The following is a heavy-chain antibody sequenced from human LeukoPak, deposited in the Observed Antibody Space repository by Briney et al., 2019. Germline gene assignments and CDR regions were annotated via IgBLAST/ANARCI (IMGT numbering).Heavy chain of an antibody. D-gene: IGHD5-18*01. CDR2: ISYDGSNK. CDR1: GFTFSSYG. CDR3: AKDNSGYSYGFDY. J-gene: IGHJ4*02. V-gene: IGHV3-30*18. Sequence: GGSLRLSCAASGFTFSSYGMHWVRQAPGKGLEWVAVISYDGSNKYYADSVKGRFTISRDNFKNTLYLQMNSLRAEDTAVYYCAKDNSGYSYGFDYWGQGTLVTVSS.